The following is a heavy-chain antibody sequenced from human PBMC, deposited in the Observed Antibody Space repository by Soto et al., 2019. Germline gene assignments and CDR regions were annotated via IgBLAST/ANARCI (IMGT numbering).Heavy chain of an antibody. CDR3: ARGTLHFAVAGIYYFDY. CDR2: MNPNSGNT. D-gene: IGHD6-19*01. V-gene: IGHV1-8*01. CDR1: GYTFTSYD. J-gene: IGHJ4*02. Sequence: ASVKVSCKASGYTFTSYDINWVRQATGQGLEWMGWMNPNSGNTGYAQKFQGRVTMTRNTSISTAYMELSSLRSEDTAVYYCARGTLHFAVAGIYYFDYWGQGTLVTVSS.